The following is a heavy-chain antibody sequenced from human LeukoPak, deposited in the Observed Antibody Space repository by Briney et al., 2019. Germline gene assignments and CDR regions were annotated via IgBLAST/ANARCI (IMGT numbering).Heavy chain of an antibody. J-gene: IGHJ4*02. Sequence: DALSLSLSFAGCAISINYYSLIRQPPAKGLEWIGYIYYSGSTNYNHSLKSRVTISVDTSKNKFSLKLRSVTAADTAVYYCAREYDSSSYDYWGQGTLVTVSS. V-gene: IGHV4-59*01. CDR1: GCAISINY. CDR3: AREYDSSSYDY. D-gene: IGHD6-6*01. CDR2: IYYSGST.